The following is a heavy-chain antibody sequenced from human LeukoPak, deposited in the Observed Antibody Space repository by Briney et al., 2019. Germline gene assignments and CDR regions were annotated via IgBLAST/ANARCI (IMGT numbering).Heavy chain of an antibody. V-gene: IGHV4-34*01. D-gene: IGHD6-19*01. CDR1: GGSFSGYY. CDR3: ARQTPGIAVAGTWYFDY. J-gene: IGHJ4*02. Sequence: SETLSLTCAVYGGSFSGYYWSWIRQPPGKGLEWLGEINHSGSTNYNPSLKSRFTISVDTSKNQFSLKLSSVTAADTAVYYCARQTPGIAVAGTWYFDYWGQGTPVTVSS. CDR2: INHSGST.